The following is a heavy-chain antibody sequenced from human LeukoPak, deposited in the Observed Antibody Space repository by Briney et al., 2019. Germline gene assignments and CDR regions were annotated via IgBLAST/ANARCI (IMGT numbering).Heavy chain of an antibody. CDR3: VRDGSFDI. V-gene: IGHV1-2*02. D-gene: IGHD3-10*01. J-gene: IGHJ3*02. CDR1: GGTFSSYA. CDR2: ISPNSGGT. Sequence: ASVKVSCKASGGTFSSYAISWVRQAPGQGPEWMGWISPNSGGTNYAQKFQDRVSMTRDTSINTAYMELSRLRSDDTAVHYCVRDGSFDIWGQGTMVTVSS.